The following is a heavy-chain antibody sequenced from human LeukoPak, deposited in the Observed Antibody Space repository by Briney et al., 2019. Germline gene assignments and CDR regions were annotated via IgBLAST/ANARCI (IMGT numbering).Heavy chain of an antibody. J-gene: IGHJ4*02. CDR2: INPNGGGT. CDR3: ARDPMREFDY. V-gene: IGHV1-2*06. D-gene: IGHD3-22*01. Sequence: ASVKVSCKASGYTLTGYYMHWVRQAPGQGLEWMGRINPNGGGTNYAQKFQGRVTMTRDTSISTAYMELSRLRSDDTAVYYCARDPMREFDYWGQGTLVTVSS. CDR1: GYTLTGYY.